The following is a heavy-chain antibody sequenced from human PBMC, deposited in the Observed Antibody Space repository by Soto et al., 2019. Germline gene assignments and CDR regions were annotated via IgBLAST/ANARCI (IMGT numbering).Heavy chain of an antibody. CDR3: ARAMGAINYFDY. V-gene: IGHV4-34*09. J-gene: IGHJ4*02. D-gene: IGHD1-26*01. Sequence: SETLSLTCAVYGGSFSGYYWSWIRQPPGKGLEWIGEINHSGNTNYNPSLKSRLTISGDTSKNQFSLNLSSVTAADTAVYYCARAMGAINYFDYWGQGTLVTVSS. CDR1: GGSFSGYY. CDR2: INHSGNT.